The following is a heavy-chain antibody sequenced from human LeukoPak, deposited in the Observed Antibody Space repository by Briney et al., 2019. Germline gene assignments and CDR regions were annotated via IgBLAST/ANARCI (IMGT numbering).Heavy chain of an antibody. CDR1: GGSISSSSYY. CDR2: INHSGST. D-gene: IGHD3-10*01. V-gene: IGHV4-39*07. Sequence: PSETLSLTCTVSGGSISSSSYYWGWIRQPPGKGLEWIGEINHSGSTNYNPSLKSRVTISVDTSNTQSSLKLSSVTAADTAVYYCARLRRYYYGSGPYYMDVWGKGTTVTISS. CDR3: ARLRRYYYGSGPYYMDV. J-gene: IGHJ6*03.